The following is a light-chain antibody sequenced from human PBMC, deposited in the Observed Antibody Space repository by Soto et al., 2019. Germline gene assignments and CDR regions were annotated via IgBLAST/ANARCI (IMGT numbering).Light chain of an antibody. CDR1: SSDVGGYNY. Sequence: QSALTQPASVSGSPGQSITISCTGTSSDVGGYNYVSWYQQHPGKGPKLMIFEVSNRPSGVSSRFSGSKSGNTASLTISGLQAEDEADYYCGSYTSSSTYVFGTGTKLTVL. CDR2: EVS. CDR3: GSYTSSSTYV. J-gene: IGLJ1*01. V-gene: IGLV2-14*01.